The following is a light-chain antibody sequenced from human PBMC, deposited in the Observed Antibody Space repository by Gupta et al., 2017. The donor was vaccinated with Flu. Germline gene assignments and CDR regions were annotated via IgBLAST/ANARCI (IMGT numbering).Light chain of an antibody. J-gene: IGKJ1*01. CDR1: QSLLHTNGYNY. CDR3: RQALQTPET. V-gene: IGKV2-28*01. Sequence: IVMTQSPLSLPVTPGEPASISCRSSQSLLHTNGYNYLDWYLQKPGQSPQLLIYLGSDRASRVPDRFSGSGSGTDFTLKISRGEAEDVGVYYCRQALQTPETFGQGTKVEIK. CDR2: LGS.